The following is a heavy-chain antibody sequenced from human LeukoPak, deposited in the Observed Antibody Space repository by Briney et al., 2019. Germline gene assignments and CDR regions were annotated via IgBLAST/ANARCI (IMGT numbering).Heavy chain of an antibody. J-gene: IGHJ4*02. CDR3: ARGVAVAGTADY. CDR1: GYTFTGYY. D-gene: IGHD6-19*01. Sequence: GASVKVSCKASGYTFTGYYMHWVRQAPGQGLEWMGWINPHSGGTNYAQKFQGRVTMTRDTSISTAYMELSRLRSDDTAVYYCARGVAVAGTADYWGQGTLVTVSS. CDR2: INPHSGGT. V-gene: IGHV1-2*02.